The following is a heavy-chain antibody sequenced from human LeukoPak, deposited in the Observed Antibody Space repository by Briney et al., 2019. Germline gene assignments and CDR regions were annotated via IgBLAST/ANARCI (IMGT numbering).Heavy chain of an antibody. Sequence: ASVKVSCKASGYTFTGYYMHWVRQAPGQGLEWMGWINPNSGGTNYAQKFQGRVTMTRDTSISTAYMELSRLRSDDTAVYYCARGIYSYGSYYFDYWGQGTLVTVSS. V-gene: IGHV1-2*02. CDR1: GYTFTGYY. D-gene: IGHD5-18*01. J-gene: IGHJ4*02. CDR2: INPNSGGT. CDR3: ARGIYSYGSYYFDY.